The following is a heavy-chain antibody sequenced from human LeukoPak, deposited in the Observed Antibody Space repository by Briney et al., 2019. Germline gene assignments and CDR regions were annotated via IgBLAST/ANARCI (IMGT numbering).Heavy chain of an antibody. CDR2: IYYSGST. Sequence: SETLSLTCTVSGGSISSYYWSWIRQPPGKGLEWIGYIYYSGSTNYNPSLKSRVTISVDTSKNQFSLKLSSVTAADTAVYYCARDLPYYDFWSGYYDGGSAFDVWGQGTMVTVSS. D-gene: IGHD3-3*01. J-gene: IGHJ3*01. V-gene: IGHV4-59*01. CDR3: ARDLPYYDFWSGYYDGGSAFDV. CDR1: GGSISSYY.